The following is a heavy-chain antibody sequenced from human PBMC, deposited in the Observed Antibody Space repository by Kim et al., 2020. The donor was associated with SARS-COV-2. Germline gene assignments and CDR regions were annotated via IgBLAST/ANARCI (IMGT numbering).Heavy chain of an antibody. D-gene: IGHD3-10*01. CDR1: GYTFTGYY. Sequence: ASVKVSCKASGYTFTGYYMHWVRQAPGQGLEWMGRINPNSGGTNYAQKFQGRVTMTRDTSISTAYMELSRLRSDDTAVYYCARDLLFRDWFDPWGQGTLVTVSS. CDR3: ARDLLFRDWFDP. J-gene: IGHJ5*02. CDR2: INPNSGGT. V-gene: IGHV1-2*06.